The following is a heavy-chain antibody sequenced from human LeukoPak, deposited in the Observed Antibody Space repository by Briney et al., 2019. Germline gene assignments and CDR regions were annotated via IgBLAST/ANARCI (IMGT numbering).Heavy chain of an antibody. D-gene: IGHD6-19*01. J-gene: IGHJ4*02. CDR1: GFTFSSYG. Sequence: PGGSLRLSCAASGFTFSSYGMHWVRQAPGKGLEWVAVIWYDGSNKYYADSVKGRFTISRDNSKNTLYQQMNSLRAEDTAVYYCARDVSIAVAEYYFDYWGQGTLVTVSS. CDR3: ARDVSIAVAEYYFDY. CDR2: IWYDGSNK. V-gene: IGHV3-33*01.